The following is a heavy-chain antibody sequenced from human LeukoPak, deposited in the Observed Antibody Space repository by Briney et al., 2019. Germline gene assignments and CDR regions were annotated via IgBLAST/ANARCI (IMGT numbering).Heavy chain of an antibody. CDR3: AKDPYGTRYFDY. CDR1: GFTFSIYA. CDR2: ITVSGGTT. V-gene: IGHV3-23*01. Sequence: RPGGSLRLSCAASGFTFSIYAMAWVRQAPGKGLEWVSTITVSGGTTYYADSVKGRFTISRDNSKNTVYLQMNSLRAEDTAVYYCAKDPYGTRYFDYWGQGTLVTVSS. J-gene: IGHJ4*02. D-gene: IGHD2-2*01.